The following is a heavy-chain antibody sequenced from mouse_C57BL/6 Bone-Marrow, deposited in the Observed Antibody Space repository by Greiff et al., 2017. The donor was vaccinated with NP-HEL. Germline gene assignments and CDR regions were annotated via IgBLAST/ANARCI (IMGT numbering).Heavy chain of an antibody. CDR1: GYTFTSYG. D-gene: IGHD3-2*02. CDR2: IYPRSGNT. V-gene: IGHV1-81*01. CDR3: AIDSSGPWFAY. Sequence: QVQLQQPGAELARPGASVKLSCKASGYTFTSYGISWVKQRPGQGLEWIGEIYPRSGNTYYNEKFKGKATLTADKSSSTAYMELRSLTSEDSAVYFCAIDSSGPWFAYWGQGTLVTVSA. J-gene: IGHJ3*01.